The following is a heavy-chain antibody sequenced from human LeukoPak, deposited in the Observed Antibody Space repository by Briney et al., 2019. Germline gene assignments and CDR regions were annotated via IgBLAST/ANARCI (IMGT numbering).Heavy chain of an antibody. CDR3: ARVIAAAGRPTVNFDP. Sequence: SETLSLTCTVSGGSISSHYWSWIRHPPGKGLEWIGYIYYSGSTNYNPSLKSRVTISVDTSKNQFSLKLSSVTAADTAVYYCARVIAAAGRPTVNFDPWGQGTLVTVSS. V-gene: IGHV4-59*11. CDR2: IYYSGST. J-gene: IGHJ5*02. D-gene: IGHD6-13*01. CDR1: GGSISSHY.